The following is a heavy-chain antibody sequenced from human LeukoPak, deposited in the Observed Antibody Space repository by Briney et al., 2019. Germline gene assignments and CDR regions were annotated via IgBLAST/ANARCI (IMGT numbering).Heavy chain of an antibody. CDR1: GFTFSSYA. J-gene: IGHJ6*03. V-gene: IGHV3-23*01. D-gene: IGHD4-17*01. CDR3: ARVTVTNWRYYYYYMDV. Sequence: GGSLRLSCAASGFTFSSYAMSWVRQAPGRGLEWVSAISGSGGSTYYADSVKGRFAISRDNSKNTLYLQMNSLRAEDTAVYYCARVTVTNWRYYYYYMDVWGKGTTVTISS. CDR2: ISGSGGST.